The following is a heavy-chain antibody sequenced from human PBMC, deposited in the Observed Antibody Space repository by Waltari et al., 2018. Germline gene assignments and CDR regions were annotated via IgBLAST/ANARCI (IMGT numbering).Heavy chain of an antibody. CDR3: ARGRGWLQLFDFDY. CDR1: GYTFTSYD. Sequence: QVQLVQSGAEVKKPGASVKVSCKASGYTFTSYDIIWVRQAPGQGLEWMGWINPNSGTTGYAQKFQGRFTMTSNTSISTAYMELSSLRSEDTAVYYCARGRGWLQLFDFDYWGQGTLVTVSS. V-gene: IGHV1-8*01. J-gene: IGHJ4*02. CDR2: INPNSGTT. D-gene: IGHD5-12*01.